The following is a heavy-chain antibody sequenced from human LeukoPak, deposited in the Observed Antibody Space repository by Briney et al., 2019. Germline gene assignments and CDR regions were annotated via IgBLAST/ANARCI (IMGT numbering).Heavy chain of an antibody. CDR3: ARHGMDTAMGPLFPYYYYGMDV. Sequence: SETLSLTCTVSGGSISSSSYYWGWIRQPPGKGLEWIGSIYYSGSTYYNPSLKSRVTISVDTSKNQFSLKLSSVTAADTAVYYCARHGMDTAMGPLFPYYYYGMDVWGQGTTVTVSS. CDR1: GGSISSSSYY. J-gene: IGHJ6*02. CDR2: IYYSGST. D-gene: IGHD5-18*01. V-gene: IGHV4-39*01.